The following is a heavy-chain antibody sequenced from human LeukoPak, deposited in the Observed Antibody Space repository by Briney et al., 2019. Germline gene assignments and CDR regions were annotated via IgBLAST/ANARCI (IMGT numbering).Heavy chain of an antibody. CDR1: GFTFSSYG. V-gene: IGHV3-30*03. CDR3: SRSGYCTNGVCYINYYGMDV. J-gene: IGHJ6*02. CDR2: ISYDGSNK. Sequence: GGSLRLSCAASGFTFSSYGMRWVRQAPGKGLEWVAVISYDGSNKYYADSVKGRFTISRDNSKNTLYLQMNSLRAEDTAVYYCSRSGYCTNGVCYINYYGMDVWGQGTTVTVSS. D-gene: IGHD2-8*01.